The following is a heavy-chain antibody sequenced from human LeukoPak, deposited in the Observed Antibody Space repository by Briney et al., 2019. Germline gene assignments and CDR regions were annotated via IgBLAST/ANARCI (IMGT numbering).Heavy chain of an antibody. CDR2: INPNSGGT. CDR3: ARDFSGSLREYRFDY. J-gene: IGHJ4*02. Sequence: ASVKVSCKASAYTFTGYYMHWVRQAPGQGLEWMGWINPNSGGTNYAQKFQGRVTMTRDTSISTAYMELSRLRSDDTAVYYCARDFSGSLREYRFDYWGQGTLVTVSS. D-gene: IGHD3-10*01. CDR1: AYTFTGYY. V-gene: IGHV1-2*02.